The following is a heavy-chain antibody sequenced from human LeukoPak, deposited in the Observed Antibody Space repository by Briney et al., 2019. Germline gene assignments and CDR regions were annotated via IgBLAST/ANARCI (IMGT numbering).Heavy chain of an antibody. J-gene: IGHJ4*02. V-gene: IGHV4-39*01. Sequence: EPSETLPLTCTVSGGSISSNSHFWDWIRQSPGKGLEWIGTIYYSGSTYYSPSLKSRVTMSVDTSKNQFSLKLSSVTAPDTAVYHCASTETYHYDTSGDYYAIPPGDYFDYWGQGTLVTVSS. D-gene: IGHD3-22*01. CDR2: IYYSGST. CDR3: ASTETYHYDTSGDYYAIPPGDYFDY. CDR1: GGSISSNSHF.